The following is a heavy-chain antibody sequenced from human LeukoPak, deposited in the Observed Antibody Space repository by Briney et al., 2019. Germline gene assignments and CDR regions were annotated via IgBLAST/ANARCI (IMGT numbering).Heavy chain of an antibody. D-gene: IGHD2-15*01. CDR3: ARVPYCSGGSCYYYGMDV. Sequence: ASVKVSCKASGYTFTSYDINWVRQAPGQGLEWMGWINPNSGGTNYAQKFQGWVTMTRDTSISTAYMELSRLRSDDTAVYYCARVPYCSGGSCYYYGMDVWGQGTTVTVSS. V-gene: IGHV1-2*04. CDR2: INPNSGGT. CDR1: GYTFTSYD. J-gene: IGHJ6*02.